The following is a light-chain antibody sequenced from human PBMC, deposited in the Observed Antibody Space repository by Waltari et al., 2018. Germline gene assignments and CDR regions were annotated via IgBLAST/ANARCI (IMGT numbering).Light chain of an antibody. CDR2: DAS. CDR1: RDIKIH. CDR3: QQYDDFPPYN. V-gene: IGKV1-33*01. J-gene: IGKJ2*01. Sequence: DIQVTQSPSSLSASVGDRVTISCQASRDIKIHLNWYQQKPGKAPNLLIYDASNLEIGVPSRFSGRGSGTHFTLTISSLQPEDVATYYCQQYDDFPPYNFGQGTKVEI.